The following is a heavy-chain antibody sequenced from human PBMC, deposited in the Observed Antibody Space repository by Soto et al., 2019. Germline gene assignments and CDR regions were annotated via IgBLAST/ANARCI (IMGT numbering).Heavy chain of an antibody. D-gene: IGHD1-26*01. CDR3: ARAGGWELLAFDI. CDR2: IKQDGSEK. Sequence: GWSLRLSCAASGFTFSSYWMSWVRQAPGKGLEWVANIKQDGSEKYYVDSVKGRFTISRDNAKNSLYLQMNSLRAEDTAVYYCARAGGWELLAFDIWGQGTMVTVSS. CDR1: GFTFSSYW. V-gene: IGHV3-7*01. J-gene: IGHJ3*02.